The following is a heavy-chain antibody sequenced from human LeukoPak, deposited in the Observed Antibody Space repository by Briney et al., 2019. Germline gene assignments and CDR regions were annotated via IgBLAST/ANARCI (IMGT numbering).Heavy chain of an antibody. CDR1: GFTFSSIA. V-gene: IGHV3-23*01. CDR2: ISGSGGST. CDR3: AKTTAGYSSGRYPGWPVDY. D-gene: IGHD6-19*01. J-gene: IGHJ4*02. Sequence: GGSLRLSCAASGFTFSSIAMYWVRQAPGKGLEWVSGISGSGGSTYSADSVKGRFTISRDNSKNTAYLQMNSLRAEDTAVYYCAKTTAGYSSGRYPGWPVDYWGQGTLVTVSS.